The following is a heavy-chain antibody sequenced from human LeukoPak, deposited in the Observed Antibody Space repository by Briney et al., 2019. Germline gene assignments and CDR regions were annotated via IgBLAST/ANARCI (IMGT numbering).Heavy chain of an antibody. Sequence: SQTLSLTCAISGDSVSSNSAAWNWIRQSPSRGLEWLGRTYYRSKWYNDYAVSVKSRITINPDTSKNQFSLQLNSVTPEDTAVYYCARDAPRGGNWNYVGGIMFDYWGQGTLVTVSS. V-gene: IGHV6-1*01. CDR2: TYYRSKWYN. D-gene: IGHD1-7*01. CDR3: ARDAPRGGNWNYVGGIMFDY. J-gene: IGHJ4*02. CDR1: GDSVSSNSAA.